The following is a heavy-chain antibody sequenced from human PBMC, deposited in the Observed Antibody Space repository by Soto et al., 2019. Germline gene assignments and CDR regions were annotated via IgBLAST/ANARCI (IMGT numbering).Heavy chain of an antibody. CDR2: IIAIFGTA. CDR3: AREDPLAYCGGDCSNWFGP. Sequence: SVKGSCRARVGAFISNGIIWVRQATGRGLELMGGIIAIFGTANYAQKFQGRVKINADESKSTAYMELSSLRSEDTAVYYCAREDPLAYCGGDCSNWFGPWGQGTLVTVSS. J-gene: IGHJ5*02. V-gene: IGHV1-69*01. CDR1: VGAFISNG. D-gene: IGHD2-21*02.